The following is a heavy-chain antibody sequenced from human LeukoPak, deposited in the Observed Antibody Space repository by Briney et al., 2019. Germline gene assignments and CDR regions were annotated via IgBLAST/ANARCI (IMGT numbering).Heavy chain of an antibody. CDR1: GYTFTSYY. D-gene: IGHD2-8*01. CDR2: INPSGGST. Sequence: ASVKVSCKASGYTFTSYYMHWVRQAPGQGLEWMGIINPSGGSTSYAQKFQGRVTMTRDTSTSTVYMELSSLRSEDTAVHYCARDSSSLADCTNGVCYLEPIYYFDYWGQGTLVTVSS. J-gene: IGHJ4*02. V-gene: IGHV1-46*01. CDR3: ARDSSSLADCTNGVCYLEPIYYFDY.